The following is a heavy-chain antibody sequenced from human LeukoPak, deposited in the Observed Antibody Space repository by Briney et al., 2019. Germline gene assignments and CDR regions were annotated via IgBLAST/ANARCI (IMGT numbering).Heavy chain of an antibody. CDR2: ISWNSGSI. CDR1: GFTFDDYA. V-gene: IGHV3-9*01. D-gene: IGHD3-22*01. J-gene: IGHJ3*02. Sequence: GRSLRLSCAASGFTFDDYAVHWVRQAPGKGLEWVSGISWNSGSIGYADSVKGRFTISRDNAKNSLYLQMNSLRAEDTALYYCAKDSRSGHITMIVLSSAFDIWGQGTMVTVSS. CDR3: AKDSRSGHITMIVLSSAFDI.